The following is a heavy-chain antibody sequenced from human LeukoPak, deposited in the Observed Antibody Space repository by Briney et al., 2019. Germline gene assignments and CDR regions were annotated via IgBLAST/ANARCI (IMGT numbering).Heavy chain of an antibody. Sequence: PGRSLRLSCAASGFTFDDYAMHWVRQAPGKGLEWVSGISWNSGSIGYADSVKGRFTISRDNAKNSVFLEMNSLRAEDTAVYYCARGANAYPGTDYWGQGTLVTVSS. D-gene: IGHD3-16*01. J-gene: IGHJ4*02. CDR1: GFTFDDYA. CDR2: ISWNSGSI. V-gene: IGHV3-9*01. CDR3: ARGANAYPGTDY.